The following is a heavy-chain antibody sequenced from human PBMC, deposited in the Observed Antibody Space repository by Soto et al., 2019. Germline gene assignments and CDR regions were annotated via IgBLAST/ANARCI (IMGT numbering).Heavy chain of an antibody. CDR2: ISYDGSNK. Sequence: ESGGGVVQPGRSLRLSCAASRFTFSNYAIHWVRQAPGKGLEWVAIISYDGSNKYYADSVKGRFTISRDNSKNTLYLQMNSLRAEDTAVCYCAGDQGGDIDYWGQGTLVTVSS. CDR3: AGDQGGDIDY. J-gene: IGHJ4*02. CDR1: RFTFSNYA. D-gene: IGHD3-16*01. V-gene: IGHV3-30-3*01.